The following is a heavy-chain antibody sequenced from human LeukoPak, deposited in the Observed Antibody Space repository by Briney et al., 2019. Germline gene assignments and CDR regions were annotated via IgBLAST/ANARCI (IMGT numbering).Heavy chain of an antibody. CDR1: GGSFSGYY. Sequence: SETLSLTCAVYGGSFSGYYWSWIRQPPGKGLEWIGEINHSGSTNYNPSLKSRVTISVDMSKNQFSLKLSSVTAADTAVYYCARGPMYYYGSGSYSAAFDIWGQGTMITVSS. CDR2: INHSGST. CDR3: ARGPMYYYGSGSYSAAFDI. J-gene: IGHJ3*02. V-gene: IGHV4-34*01. D-gene: IGHD3-10*01.